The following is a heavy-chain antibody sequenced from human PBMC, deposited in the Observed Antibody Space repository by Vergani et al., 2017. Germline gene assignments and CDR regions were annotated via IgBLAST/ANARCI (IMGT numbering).Heavy chain of an antibody. CDR1: GFTFTAHG. D-gene: IGHD3-10*01. CDR3: ARDYLDFSGSGSPYYFDH. J-gene: IGHJ3*01. CDR2: ISGQNFRT. Sequence: EVQLLESGGGSAQPGESLRLSCVASGFTFTAHGLNWVRQAPGKGLEWVSGISGQNFRTHYADSVKGRFTISRDNAKNSLYLEMNSLRAEDTAVYYCARDYLDFSGSGSPYYFDHWGQGTMVTVSS. V-gene: IGHV3-23*01.